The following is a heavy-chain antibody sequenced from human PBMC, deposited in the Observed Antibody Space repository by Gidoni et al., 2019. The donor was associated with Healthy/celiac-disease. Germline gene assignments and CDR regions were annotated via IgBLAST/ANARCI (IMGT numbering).Heavy chain of an antibody. Sequence: EVKKPGSSVTVSCKASGGTFSSYAISWVRQAPGQGLEWMVGIIPIFGTANYAQKFQGRVTITADESTSTAYMELSSLRSEDTAVYYCARASIPKTIAADGTGLIDPWGQGTLVTVSS. V-gene: IGHV1-69*01. CDR1: GGTFSSYA. CDR2: IIPIFGTA. CDR3: ARASIPKTIAADGTGLIDP. J-gene: IGHJ5*02. D-gene: IGHD6-13*01.